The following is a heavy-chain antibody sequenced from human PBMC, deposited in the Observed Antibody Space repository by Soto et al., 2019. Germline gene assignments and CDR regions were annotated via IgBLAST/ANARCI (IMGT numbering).Heavy chain of an antibody. CDR2: IYYNGST. Sequence: PSETLSLTCTVSGGSISSYYWSWIRQPPGKGLEWIGYIYYNGSTNYNPSLKSRVTISVDTSKNQFSLKLSSVTAADTAVYYCARDVFLAGGMDVWGQGTTVTVSS. CDR1: GGSISSYY. V-gene: IGHV4-59*01. CDR3: ARDVFLAGGMDV. J-gene: IGHJ6*02.